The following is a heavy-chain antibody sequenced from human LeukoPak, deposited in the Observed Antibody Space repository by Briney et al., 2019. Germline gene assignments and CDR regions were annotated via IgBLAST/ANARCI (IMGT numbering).Heavy chain of an antibody. J-gene: IGHJ4*02. CDR1: GFTFSSYA. V-gene: IGHV3-30*04. D-gene: IGHD1-26*01. Sequence: PGRSLRLSCAASGFTFSSYAMHWVRQAPGKGLEWVAVISYDGSNKYYADSVKGRFTISRDNSKNTLYLQMNSLRAEDTAVCYCAREILGTVGFDYWGQGTLVTVSS. CDR2: ISYDGSNK. CDR3: AREILGTVGFDY.